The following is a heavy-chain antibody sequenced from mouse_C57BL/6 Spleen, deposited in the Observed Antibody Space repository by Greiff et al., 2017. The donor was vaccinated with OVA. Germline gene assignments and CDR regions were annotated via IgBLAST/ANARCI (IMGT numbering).Heavy chain of an antibody. CDR1: GYSFTGYF. J-gene: IGHJ2*01. Sequence: VQLKQSGPELVKPGDSVKISCKASGYSFTGYFMNWVMQSHGKSLEWIGRINPYNGDTFYNQKFKGKATLTVDKSSSTAHMELRSLTSEDSAVYYCARRGNYYGSSIFDYWGQGTTLTVSS. D-gene: IGHD1-1*01. V-gene: IGHV1-20*01. CDR3: ARRGNYYGSSIFDY. CDR2: INPYNGDT.